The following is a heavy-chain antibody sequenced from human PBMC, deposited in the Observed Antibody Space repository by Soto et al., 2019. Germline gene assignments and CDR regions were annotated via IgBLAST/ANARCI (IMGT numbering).Heavy chain of an antibody. Sequence: PGESLKIPCNSSGDSFTTDWIGWVRQMPGKGLEWMGVIYPGDSRTRYSPPFQGQVTISADKSISTAYLQWRSLKASDTAMYYCATRRFSSPATSLWGQGTLVTVFS. D-gene: IGHD2-2*01. V-gene: IGHV5-51*01. CDR1: GDSFTTDW. CDR3: ATRRFSSPATSL. J-gene: IGHJ4*02. CDR2: IYPGDSRT.